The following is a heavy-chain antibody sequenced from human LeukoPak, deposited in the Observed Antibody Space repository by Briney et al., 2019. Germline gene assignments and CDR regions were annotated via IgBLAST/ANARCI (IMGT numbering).Heavy chain of an antibody. CDR2: ISSSSTI. D-gene: IGHD3-16*02. V-gene: IGHV3-48*01. J-gene: IGHJ4*02. CDR1: GFTFSSYS. Sequence: GGSLRLSCAASGFTFSSYSMNRVRQAPGKGLEWVSYISSSSTIYYADSVKGRFTISRDNAKNSLYLQMNSLRAEDTAVYYCASYVWGSYRYFDYWGQGTLVTVSS. CDR3: ASYVWGSYRYFDY.